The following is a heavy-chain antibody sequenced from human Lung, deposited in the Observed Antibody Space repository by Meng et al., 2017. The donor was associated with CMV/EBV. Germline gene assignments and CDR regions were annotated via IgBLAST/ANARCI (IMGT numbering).Heavy chain of an antibody. V-gene: IGHV1-69*10. D-gene: IGHD6-13*01. CDR2: IIPILGIA. J-gene: IGHJ6*02. CDR1: GGTFSSYA. Sequence: SVXVSXXASGGTFSSYAISWVRQAPGQGLEWMGGIIPILGIANYAQKFQGRVTITADKSTSTAYMELSSLRSEDTAVYYCARDRGGWQHQLVRYYYGMDVWGQETXVTVSS. CDR3: ARDRGGWQHQLVRYYYGMDV.